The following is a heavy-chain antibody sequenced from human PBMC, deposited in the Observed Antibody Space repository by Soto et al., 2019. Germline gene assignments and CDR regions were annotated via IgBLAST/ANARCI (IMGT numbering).Heavy chain of an antibody. Sequence: SETLSLTCTVSGGSISSYYWSWIRQPPGKGLEWIGYIYYSGSTNYNPSLKSRVTISADTSKNQFSLKLSTVTAADTVVYYGAVDMGDHHPFDYWGQGTLVTVSS. J-gene: IGHJ4*02. D-gene: IGHD3-16*01. V-gene: IGHV4-59*01. CDR2: IYYSGST. CDR3: AVDMGDHHPFDY. CDR1: GGSISSYY.